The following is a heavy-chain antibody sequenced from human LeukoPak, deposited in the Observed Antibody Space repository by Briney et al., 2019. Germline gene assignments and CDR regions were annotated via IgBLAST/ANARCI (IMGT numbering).Heavy chain of an antibody. J-gene: IGHJ6*02. CDR3: ARDHVMDV. V-gene: IGHV3-53*01. CDR1: GFTVSSIY. CDR2: IYSGGST. Sequence: GGSLRLSCAVSGFTVSSIYMSWVRQAPGKGLEWVSVIYSGGSTYYADSVKGRFTISRDNSKNTLYLQMNSLRAEDTAVYYCARDHVMDVWGQGTTVTVSS.